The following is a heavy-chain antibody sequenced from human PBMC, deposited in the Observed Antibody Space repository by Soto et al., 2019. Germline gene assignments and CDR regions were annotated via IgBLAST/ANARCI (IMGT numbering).Heavy chain of an antibody. D-gene: IGHD2-15*01. CDR2: ISYDGTNK. J-gene: IGHJ6*02. Sequence: QVQLVESGGGVVQPGRSLRLSCAASGFTFSTYAMHWVRQAPGKGLEWVALISYDGTNKYYADSVKGRFTISRDNSKNTLYLQMNSLRAEDTAVYYCARHGEVVVVGVTKPSAHGMDVWGQGTTVTVSS. V-gene: IGHV3-30-3*01. CDR1: GFTFSTYA. CDR3: ARHGEVVVVGVTKPSAHGMDV.